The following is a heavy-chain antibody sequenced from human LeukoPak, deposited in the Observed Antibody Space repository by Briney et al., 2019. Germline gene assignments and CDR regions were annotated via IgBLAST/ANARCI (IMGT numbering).Heavy chain of an antibody. J-gene: IGHJ4*02. CDR1: RFTFSDYY. D-gene: IGHD3-10*01. V-gene: IGHV3-11*06. Sequence: GGSPRLSCSASRFTFSDYYMSWIRQAPGKGLEWVSYISRSGTYKNYADSVKGRFTISRDNAKDSLYLQMNSLRAEDTAVYYCARSTHGSGSYYGFDYWGQGTLVTVSS. CDR2: ISRSGTYK. CDR3: ARSTHGSGSYYGFDY.